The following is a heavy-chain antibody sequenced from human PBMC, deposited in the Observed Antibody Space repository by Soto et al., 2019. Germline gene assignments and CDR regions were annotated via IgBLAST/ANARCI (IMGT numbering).Heavy chain of an antibody. Sequence: PGRSLRLSCAASGFTFSNYVMTWVRQAPGKGLEWVSGISGSGGSTYYADSVKGRFTISRDNSKNTLYLQMNSLRAEDTAVYYCAKTHVTYFYDSSGYYYSDYWGQGALVTVSS. CDR1: GFTFSNYV. D-gene: IGHD3-22*01. V-gene: IGHV3-23*01. J-gene: IGHJ4*02. CDR2: ISGSGGST. CDR3: AKTHVTYFYDSSGYYYSDY.